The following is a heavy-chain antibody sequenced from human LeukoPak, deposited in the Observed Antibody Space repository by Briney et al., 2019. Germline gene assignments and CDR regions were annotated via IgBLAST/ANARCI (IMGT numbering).Heavy chain of an antibody. J-gene: IGHJ4*02. CDR1: GGSMSDYY. Sequence: PSETLSLNCTVSGGSMSDYYWGCIRQPPGKGLEWIGYISYSGKSNSNPSLKSRVTMSVDMSKNQFSLKLASVTAADTAVYYCVRVGRSLHRNPDFWGLGTLVTVSS. CDR3: VRVGRSLHRNPDF. D-gene: IGHD1-14*01. CDR2: ISYSGKS. V-gene: IGHV4-59*01.